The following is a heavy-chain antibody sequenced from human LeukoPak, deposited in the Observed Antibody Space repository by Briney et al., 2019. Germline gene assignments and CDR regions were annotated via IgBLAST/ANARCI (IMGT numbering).Heavy chain of an antibody. D-gene: IGHD2-2*02. J-gene: IGHJ4*02. CDR3: ARDGLMGPAAIPGDY. Sequence: GGSLRLSCAASGFTFSSYAMSWVRQAPGKGLEWVSAISGSGGSTYYADSVKGRFTISRDNSKNTLYLQMNSLRAEDTAVYYCARDGLMGPAAIPGDYWGQGTLVTVSS. V-gene: IGHV3-23*01. CDR1: GFTFSSYA. CDR2: ISGSGGST.